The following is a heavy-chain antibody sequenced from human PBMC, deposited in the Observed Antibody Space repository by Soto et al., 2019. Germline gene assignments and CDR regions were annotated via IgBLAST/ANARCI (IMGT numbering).Heavy chain of an antibody. D-gene: IGHD3-10*01. J-gene: IGHJ6*03. CDR2: INDSGNI. CDR3: ARGLILWFGELTRRGGYYSYMDV. Sequence: QVQLQQWGAGLLKPSETLSLTCAVYGGSFSGYQWTWIRQTPGKGLEWIGEINDSGNINYNPSLKSRVTTFLDTPRKQISLKLSSVTAADTAVYCCARGLILWFGELTRRGGYYSYMDVWGEGTTVIVSS. V-gene: IGHV4-34*01. CDR1: GGSFSGYQ.